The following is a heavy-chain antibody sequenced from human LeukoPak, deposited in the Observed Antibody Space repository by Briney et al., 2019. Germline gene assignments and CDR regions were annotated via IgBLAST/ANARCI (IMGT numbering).Heavy chain of an antibody. CDR2: INPNSGGT. V-gene: IGHV1-2*04. J-gene: IGHJ4*02. D-gene: IGHD3-10*01. Sequence: ASVKVSCKASGYTFTSYAMNWVRQAPGQGLEWMGWINPNSGGTNYAQKFQGWVTMTRDTSISTAYMELSRLRSDDTAVYYCARGAPYGSGSYYNVDYWGQGTLVTVSS. CDR3: ARGAPYGSGSYYNVDY. CDR1: GYTFTSYA.